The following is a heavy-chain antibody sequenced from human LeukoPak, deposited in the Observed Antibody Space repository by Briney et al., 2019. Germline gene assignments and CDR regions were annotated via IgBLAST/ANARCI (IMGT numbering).Heavy chain of an antibody. CDR1: GYIFTGFY. V-gene: IGHV1-2*02. Sequence: ASVKVSCKASGYIFTGFYMHWVRQAPGQGLEWIGWINPNTGGTNYAQKFQGRVTMTRDTSISTAYMELSRLRSDDTAVYYCARRVKVTTVTTWNDYWGQGTLVTVSS. D-gene: IGHD4-11*01. CDR3: ARRVKVTTVTTWNDY. J-gene: IGHJ4*02. CDR2: INPNTGGT.